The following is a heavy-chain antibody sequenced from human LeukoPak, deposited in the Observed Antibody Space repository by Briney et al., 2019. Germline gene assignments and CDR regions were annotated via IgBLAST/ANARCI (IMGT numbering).Heavy chain of an antibody. CDR3: ARGLRYFRRPSSRGYYYGMDV. CDR1: GYTFTSYD. Sequence: LRASVKVSCKASGYTFTSYDINWVRQATGQGLEWMGWMNPNSGNTGYAQKFQGRVTMTRNTSISTAYMELSSLRSEDTAVYYCARGLRYFRRPSSRGYYYGMDVWGQGTTVTVSS. V-gene: IGHV1-8*01. CDR2: MNPNSGNT. J-gene: IGHJ6*02. D-gene: IGHD3-9*01.